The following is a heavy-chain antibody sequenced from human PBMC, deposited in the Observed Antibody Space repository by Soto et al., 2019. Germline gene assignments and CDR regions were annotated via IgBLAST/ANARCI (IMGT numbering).Heavy chain of an antibody. V-gene: IGHV4-31*02. CDR1: GGAISSGGYY. Sequence: SETLSLTCIVSGGAISSGGYYWSWIRQHPGKGLEYIGYIYYSGSTYYNPSLKSRVSMSIDTSKDQFSLKLYSVTAADTAVYYCARGGQVVPGDTFDFWGQGTLVTSPQ. J-gene: IGHJ4*02. CDR2: IYYSGST. CDR3: ARGGQVVPGDTFDF. D-gene: IGHD2-2*01.